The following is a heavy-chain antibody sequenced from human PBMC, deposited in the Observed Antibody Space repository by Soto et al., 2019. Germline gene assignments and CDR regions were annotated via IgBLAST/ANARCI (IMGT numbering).Heavy chain of an antibody. CDR2: ISWNSGSI. CDR3: AKDKGEGLAAGTLVYYYYGMDV. CDR1: GFTFDDYA. V-gene: IGHV3-9*01. J-gene: IGHJ6*02. Sequence: EVQLVESGGGLVQPGRSLRLSCAASGFTFDDYAMHWVRQAPGKGLEWVSGISWNSGSIGYADSVKGRFTISRDNAKNSLYLQMNSLRAEDTALYYCAKDKGEGLAAGTLVYYYYGMDVWGQGTTVTVSS. D-gene: IGHD6-13*01.